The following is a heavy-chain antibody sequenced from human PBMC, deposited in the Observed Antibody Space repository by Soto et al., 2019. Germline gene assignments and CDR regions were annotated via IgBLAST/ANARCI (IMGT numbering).Heavy chain of an antibody. V-gene: IGHV3-9*01. Sequence: ESGGGLVQPGRSLRLSCAASGFTFDDYAMHWVRQAPGKGLEWVSGISWNSGSIGYADSVKGRFTISRDNAKNSLYLQMNSLRAEDTALYYCAKNSLAAADFYGMDVWGQGTTVTVSS. CDR3: AKNSLAAADFYGMDV. J-gene: IGHJ6*02. D-gene: IGHD6-13*01. CDR1: GFTFDDYA. CDR2: ISWNSGSI.